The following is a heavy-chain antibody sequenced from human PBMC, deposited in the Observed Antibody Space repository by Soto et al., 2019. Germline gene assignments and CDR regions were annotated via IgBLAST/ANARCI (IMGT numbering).Heavy chain of an antibody. CDR3: ARRGDSSGSYTFAF. Sequence: QVQLVQSGAEVKKPGASVKVSCKASGYTFTSYFIHWVRQAPGQGLEWMGILNPSGGSTNYAPKLQGRVTVTMDTSTSTVHMELSSLRSEDTAVYYCARRGDSSGSYTFAFWGQGTLVTVSS. CDR1: GYTFTSYF. D-gene: IGHD3-22*01. CDR2: LNPSGGST. J-gene: IGHJ4*02. V-gene: IGHV1-46*04.